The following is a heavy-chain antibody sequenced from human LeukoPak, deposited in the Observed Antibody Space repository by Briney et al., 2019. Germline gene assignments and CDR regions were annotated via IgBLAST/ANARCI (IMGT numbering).Heavy chain of an antibody. D-gene: IGHD3-3*01. CDR2: INHSGST. V-gene: IGHV4-34*01. Sequence: SETLSLTCAVYGGSFSGYYWSWIRQPPGKGLEWIGEINHSGSTNYNPSLKSRVTISVDTSKNQFSLKLSSVTVADTAVYYCASVPITISPMDVWGKGTTVTVSS. J-gene: IGHJ6*04. CDR3: ASVPITISPMDV. CDR1: GGSFSGYY.